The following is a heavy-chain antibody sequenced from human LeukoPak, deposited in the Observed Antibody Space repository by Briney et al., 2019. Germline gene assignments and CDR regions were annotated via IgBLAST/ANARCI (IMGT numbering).Heavy chain of an antibody. D-gene: IGHD6-6*01. CDR2: IYYSGST. Sequence: PSETLSLTCTVSGGSISSGDYYWSWIRQPPGKGLEWIGSIYYSGSTYYNPSLESRVTISVDTSKNQFSLKVSSVTAADTAVYYCARRGASSSEEYWGQGTLVIVSS. V-gene: IGHV4-39*01. J-gene: IGHJ4*02. CDR1: GGSISSGDYY. CDR3: ARRGASSSEEY.